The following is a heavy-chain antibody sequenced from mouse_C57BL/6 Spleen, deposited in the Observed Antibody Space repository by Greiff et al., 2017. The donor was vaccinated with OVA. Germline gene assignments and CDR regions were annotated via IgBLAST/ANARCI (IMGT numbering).Heavy chain of an antibody. D-gene: IGHD6-1*01. CDR3: ARVDLKDSWRSTTVLAY. CDR1: GYTFTDYN. CDR2: INPNNGGT. Sequence: EVQLQQSGPELVKPGASVKIPCKASGYTFTDYNMDWVKQSHGKSLEWIGDINPNNGGTIYNQKFKGKATLTVDKSSSTAYMELRSLTSEDTAVYYCARVDLKDSWRSTTVLAYWGQGTLVTVSA. J-gene: IGHJ3*01. V-gene: IGHV1-18*01.